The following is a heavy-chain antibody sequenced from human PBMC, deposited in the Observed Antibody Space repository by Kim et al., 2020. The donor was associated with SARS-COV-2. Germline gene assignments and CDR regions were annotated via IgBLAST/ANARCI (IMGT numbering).Heavy chain of an antibody. CDR1: GGSISSSSYY. V-gene: IGHV4-39*01. CDR2: IYYSGST. D-gene: IGHD2-15*01. Sequence: SETLSLTCTVSGGSISSSSYYWGWIRQPPGKGLEWIGSIYYSGSTYYNPSLKSRVTISVDTSKNQFSLKLSSVTAADTAVYYCARIGTRREVVAATVDYWGQGTLVTVSS. CDR3: ARIGTRREVVAATVDY. J-gene: IGHJ4*02.